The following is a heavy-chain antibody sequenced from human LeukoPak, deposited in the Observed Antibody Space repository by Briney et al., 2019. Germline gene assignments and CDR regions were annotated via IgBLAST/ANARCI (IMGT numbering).Heavy chain of an antibody. V-gene: IGHV4-61*02. CDR1: GGSLSSAGYF. Sequence: PSQTLSLTCTVSGGSLSSAGYFWSWLRQPAGKGLEWIGRFYACGSTNYNPSLQSRFTISVDTSKNTFSLKLTSVTAAASVAYHRALGNCPTTGCDPGVAFDIWGQGTMVTVSS. CDR3: ALGNCPTTGCDPGVAFDI. J-gene: IGHJ3*02. CDR2: FYACGST. D-gene: IGHD2-2*01.